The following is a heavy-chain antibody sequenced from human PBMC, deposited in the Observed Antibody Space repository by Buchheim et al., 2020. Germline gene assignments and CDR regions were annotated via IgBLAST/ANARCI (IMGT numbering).Heavy chain of an antibody. CDR3: ARGQSFDYGVYYYFDY. CDR2: IKQDGSEK. D-gene: IGHD4-17*01. V-gene: IGHV3-7*01. Sequence: EVQLVESGGGLVQPGGSLRLSCAASGFTFSSYWMSWVRQAPGKGLEWVANIKQDGSEKYYVDSVKGRFTISRDNAQNSLYLQMNSLRAEDTAVYYCARGQSFDYGVYYYFDYWGQGTL. CDR1: GFTFSSYW. J-gene: IGHJ4*02.